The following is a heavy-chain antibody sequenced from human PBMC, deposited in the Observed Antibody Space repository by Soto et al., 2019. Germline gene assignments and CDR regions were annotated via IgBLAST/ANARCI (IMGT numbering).Heavy chain of an antibody. Sequence: GWSLRLSCVVSGFTSSHYGMHWVRQAPGKGLEWAAVISNDGSNKYYADTVKGRFTISRDNSKNTLYLQMNSLRAEDTALYYCAKDFRPLYYYGMDVWGQGTTVTVSS. V-gene: IGHV3-30*18. CDR2: ISNDGSNK. CDR1: GFTSSHYG. CDR3: AKDFRPLYYYGMDV. J-gene: IGHJ6*02.